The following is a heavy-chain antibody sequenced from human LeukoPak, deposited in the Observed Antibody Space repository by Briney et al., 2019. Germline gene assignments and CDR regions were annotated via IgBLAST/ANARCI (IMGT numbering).Heavy chain of an antibody. CDR1: GGSISSYY. D-gene: IGHD6-19*01. CDR2: IYYSGST. J-gene: IGHJ4*02. CDR3: ARYRRRVAGFPRDYFDY. Sequence: PSETLSLTCTVSGGSISSYYWSWLRQPPGKGLEWLGYIYYSGSTNYNPSLKSRVTISVDTSKNQFSLKLSSVTAADTAVYYCARYRRRVAGFPRDYFDYWGQGTLVTVSS. V-gene: IGHV4-59*01.